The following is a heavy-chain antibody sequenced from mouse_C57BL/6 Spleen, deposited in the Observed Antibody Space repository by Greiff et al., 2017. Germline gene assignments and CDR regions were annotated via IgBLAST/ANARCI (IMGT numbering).Heavy chain of an antibody. CDR1: GYTFTSYW. CDR3: ARWYYGSMKGYFDV. D-gene: IGHD1-1*01. V-gene: IGHV1-7*01. CDR2: INPSSGYT. J-gene: IGHJ1*03. Sequence: QVQLQQSGAELAKPGASVKLSCKASGYTFTSYWMHWVKQRPGQGLEWIGYINPSSGYTKYTQKFKDKATLTADKSYSTAYMQLSSLTYEDSAVYYCARWYYGSMKGYFDVWGTGTTVTVSS.